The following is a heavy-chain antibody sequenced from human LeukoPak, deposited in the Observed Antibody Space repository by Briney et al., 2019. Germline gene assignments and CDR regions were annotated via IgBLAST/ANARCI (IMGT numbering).Heavy chain of an antibody. CDR1: GFTFSSYA. Sequence: GGSMRLSCAASGFTFSSYAMSWVSQAPGTGLEWASASSGSGGTTYSAETVKGRFTCSRDNSKHTMYLQMTSLRAEETAVIYCANNLETSGQGALGTVSS. J-gene: IGHJ5*02. CDR2: SSGSGGTT. CDR3: ANNLET. V-gene: IGHV3-23*01.